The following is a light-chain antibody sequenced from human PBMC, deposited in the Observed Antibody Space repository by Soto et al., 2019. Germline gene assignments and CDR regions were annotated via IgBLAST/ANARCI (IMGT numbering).Light chain of an antibody. CDR3: TSNTRIIAVV. CDR1: SNDIGAYNY. J-gene: IGLJ2*01. V-gene: IGLV2-14*03. Sequence: QSALTQPASVSGSPGQSITISCTGTSNDIGAYNYVSWYQQHPGKAPKLLIYDVTNRPSGVSDRFSGSKSGRTASLTISALQPDDEADYYCTSNTRIIAVVFGGGTKLTVL. CDR2: DVT.